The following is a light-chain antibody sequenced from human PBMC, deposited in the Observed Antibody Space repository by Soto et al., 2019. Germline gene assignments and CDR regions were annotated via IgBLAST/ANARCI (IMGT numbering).Light chain of an antibody. J-gene: IGKJ5*01. CDR2: GAS. V-gene: IGKV3-15*01. CDR3: QQYNKWPPLT. CDR1: QSVGSK. Sequence: EIEMTQSPATLSLSPGERVTLSCGASQSVGSKLAWYQQKPGQAPRLLIYGASTRAPGIPARFSGSGSGTEFTLTISSLQSEDFAIYYCQQYNKWPPLTFGQGTHWRL.